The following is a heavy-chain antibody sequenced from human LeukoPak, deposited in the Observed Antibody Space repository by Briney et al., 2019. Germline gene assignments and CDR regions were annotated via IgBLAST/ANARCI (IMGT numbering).Heavy chain of an antibody. CDR3: ARDQDIVVVPAAMGILGDYYGMDV. J-gene: IGHJ6*02. D-gene: IGHD2-2*01. Sequence: ASVKVSCKASGYTFTSYYMHWVRQAPGQGLEWMGIINPSGGSTGYAQKFQGRVTMTRDTSTSTLYMELSSLRSEDTAVYYCARDQDIVVVPAAMGILGDYYGMDVWGQGTTVTVSS. CDR2: INPSGGST. V-gene: IGHV1-46*01. CDR1: GYTFTSYY.